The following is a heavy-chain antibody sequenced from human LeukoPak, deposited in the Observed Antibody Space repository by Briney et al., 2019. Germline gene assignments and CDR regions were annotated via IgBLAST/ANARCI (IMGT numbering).Heavy chain of an antibody. Sequence: TSETLSLTCTVSGGSISTNSYYWGWIRQPPGKGLEWIGSLYYVGNTFLNPSLASRVTITVDKSKNQFSLKLRSPTAADTAVYYCARAPRLRLTLVRLIHEAFDMWGQGTMVTVSS. CDR1: GGSISTNSYY. CDR2: LYYVGNT. V-gene: IGHV4-39*02. J-gene: IGHJ3*02. CDR3: ARAPRLRLTLVRLIHEAFDM. D-gene: IGHD3-10*01.